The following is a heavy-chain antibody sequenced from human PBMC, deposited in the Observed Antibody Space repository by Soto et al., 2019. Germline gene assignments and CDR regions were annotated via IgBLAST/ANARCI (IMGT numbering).Heavy chain of an antibody. Sequence: QVQLVQSGAEVKKPGSSVKVSCKASGGTFSSYAISWVRQAPGQGLEWMGGVIPIFDTADYAQKFQGSVTXXADXSXNXAXXXXXGXXSXXXXXXXXXXXXXXXPXXXYGMDVWGQGTTVTVSS. J-gene: IGHJ6*02. CDR2: VIPIFDTA. V-gene: IGHV1-69*12. CDR1: GGTFSSYA. CDR3: XXXXXXXPXXXYGMDV.